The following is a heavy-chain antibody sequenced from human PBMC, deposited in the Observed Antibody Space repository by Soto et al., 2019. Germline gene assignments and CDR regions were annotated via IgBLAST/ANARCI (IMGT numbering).Heavy chain of an antibody. V-gene: IGHV5-51*01. J-gene: IGHJ4*02. Sequence: PGESLKISGNASGYSFTRYWIGWVRQMPGKGLEWLGLIYPADSDARYSPSFQGQVTISADKSINTIYLQWSGLKASDTAIYFCARQDLVTNPLRGVYFDIRGQGPLAPVFS. CDR3: ARQDLVTNPLRGVYFDI. CDR2: IYPADSDA. D-gene: IGHD2-21*01. CDR1: GYSFTRYW.